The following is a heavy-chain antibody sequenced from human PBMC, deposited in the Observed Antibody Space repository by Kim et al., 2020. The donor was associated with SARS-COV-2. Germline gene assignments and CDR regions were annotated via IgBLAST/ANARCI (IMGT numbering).Heavy chain of an antibody. J-gene: IGHJ2*01. D-gene: IGHD3-16*01. V-gene: IGHV4-31*03. CDR2: IYYSGST. CDR1: GGSISSGGYY. CDR3: ARAERGDWGEVWYFDL. Sequence: SETLSLTCTVSGGSISSGGYYWSWIRQHPGKGLEWIGYIYYSGSTYYNPSLKSRVTISVDTSKNQFSLKLSSVTAADTAVYYCARAERGDWGEVWYFDLWGRGTLVTVSS.